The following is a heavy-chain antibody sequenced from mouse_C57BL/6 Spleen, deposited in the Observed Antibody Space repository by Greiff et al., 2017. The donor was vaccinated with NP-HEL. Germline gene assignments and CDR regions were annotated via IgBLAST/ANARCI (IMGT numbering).Heavy chain of an antibody. CDR2: IRLKSDNYAT. CDR3: TGEVTTGY. J-gene: IGHJ2*01. CDR1: GFTFSNYW. D-gene: IGHD2-2*01. Sequence: EVKVEESGGGLVQPGGSMKLSCVASGFTFSNYWMNWVRQSPEKGLEWVAQIRLKSDNYATHYAESVKGRFTISRDDSKSSVYLQMNNLRAEDTGIYYCTGEVTTGYWGQGTTLTVSS. V-gene: IGHV6-3*01.